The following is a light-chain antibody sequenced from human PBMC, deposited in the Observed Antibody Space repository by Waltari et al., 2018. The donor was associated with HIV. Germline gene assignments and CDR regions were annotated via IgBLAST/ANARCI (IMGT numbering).Light chain of an antibody. CDR1: RGDIGAYNG. CDR3: SSYKNNNTLV. J-gene: IGLJ1*01. CDR2: EVK. Sequence: QYALTQPPSVPASPGQSVTISCTGTRGDIGAYNGVSWYLPPPGTAPKVIIYEVKNPPAGVPDRFSGSKSVSTPPLTISGLQAEDEADYFCSSYKNNNTLVFGTGTKVTVL. V-gene: IGLV2-18*02.